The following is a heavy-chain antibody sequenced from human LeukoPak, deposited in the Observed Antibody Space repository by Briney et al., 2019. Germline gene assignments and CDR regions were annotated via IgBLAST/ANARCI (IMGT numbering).Heavy chain of an antibody. Sequence: GGSLRLSCAASGFTFSGYAMHWVRQAPGKGLEWVAVISYDGSNKTYADSVKGRFTISRDNSKNTLYLQMNSLRAEDTAVYFCANDAAQQQLSNLFYGMDVWGQGATVTVSS. CDR2: ISYDGSNK. D-gene: IGHD6-13*01. CDR1: GFTFSGYA. CDR3: ANDAAQQQLSNLFYGMDV. V-gene: IGHV3-30-3*02. J-gene: IGHJ6*02.